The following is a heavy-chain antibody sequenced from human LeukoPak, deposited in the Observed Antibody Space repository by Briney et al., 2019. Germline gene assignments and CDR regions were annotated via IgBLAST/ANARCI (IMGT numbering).Heavy chain of an antibody. CDR1: GGSFISYA. Sequence: AASVKVPCKAPGGSFISYAISSGRQAPGQGLEWMGGIIPIFGTANYAQKFQGRVTITADESTITAYMELSSLRSEDTAVYYCARDGIAARQAQYYYYYYYMYVWGKGTTVTVSS. J-gene: IGHJ6*03. V-gene: IGHV1-69*13. D-gene: IGHD6-6*01. CDR2: IIPIFGTA. CDR3: ARDGIAARQAQYYYYYYYMYV.